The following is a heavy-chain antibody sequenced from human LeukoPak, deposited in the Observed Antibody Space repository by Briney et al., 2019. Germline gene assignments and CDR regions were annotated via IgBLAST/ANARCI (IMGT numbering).Heavy chain of an antibody. D-gene: IGHD4-17*01. CDR3: AKDQMTTVPFDY. J-gene: IGHJ4*02. Sequence: GGSLRLSCAASGFTFSSYAMSWVRQPPGKGLEWVSAISGSGGSTYYADSVRGRFTISRDNTKNTLYLQMNSLRAEDTAVYYCAKDQMTTVPFDYWGQGTLVTVSS. CDR2: ISGSGGST. V-gene: IGHV3-23*01. CDR1: GFTFSSYA.